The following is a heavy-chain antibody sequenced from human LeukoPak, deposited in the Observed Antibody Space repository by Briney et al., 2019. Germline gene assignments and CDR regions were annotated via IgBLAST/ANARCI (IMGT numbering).Heavy chain of an antibody. D-gene: IGHD6-19*01. CDR3: AGQTAGGGWNSFDY. J-gene: IGHJ4*02. CDR1: GFTFSSYG. V-gene: IGHV3-30*03. CDR2: ISYDGSNK. Sequence: PGRSLRLSCAASGFTFSSYGMHWVRQAPGKGLEWVAVISYDGSNKYYADSVKGRFTISRDNSKNTLYLQMNSLRAEDTAVYYCAGQTAGGGWNSFDYWGQGTLVTVSS.